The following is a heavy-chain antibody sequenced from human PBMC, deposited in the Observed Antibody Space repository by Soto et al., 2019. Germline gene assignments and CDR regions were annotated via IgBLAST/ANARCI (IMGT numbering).Heavy chain of an antibody. Sequence: PGGSPRLSCAASGFTFSSNGMHWVRQAPGKGLEWVAVIWYDGSNKYYADSVEGRFTISRDNSKNILYLQMNSLRAEDTAVYYCARWGNNKKLDYWGQGTLVTVSS. D-gene: IGHD3-16*01. J-gene: IGHJ4*02. CDR1: GFTFSSNG. V-gene: IGHV3-33*01. CDR3: ARWGNNKKLDY. CDR2: IWYDGSNK.